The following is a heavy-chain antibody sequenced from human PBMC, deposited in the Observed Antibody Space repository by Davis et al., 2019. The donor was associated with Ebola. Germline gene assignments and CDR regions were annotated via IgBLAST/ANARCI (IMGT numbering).Heavy chain of an antibody. Sequence: PSETLSLTCTVSGGSISSHYWSWIRQPPGKGLEWIGYIYYSGSTNYNPSLKSRVTISVDTSKNQFSLKLSSVTAADTAEYYCARDRRSSIEAVKRSAFDIWGQGTMVTVSS. CDR1: GGSISSHY. J-gene: IGHJ3*02. CDR3: ARDRRSSIEAVKRSAFDI. CDR2: IYYSGST. V-gene: IGHV4-59*11. D-gene: IGHD6-13*01.